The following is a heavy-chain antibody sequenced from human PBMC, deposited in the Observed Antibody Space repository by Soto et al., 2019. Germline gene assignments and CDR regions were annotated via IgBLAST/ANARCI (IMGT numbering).Heavy chain of an antibody. J-gene: IGHJ4*02. V-gene: IGHV4-59*01. CDR2: IYYNGGA. CDR3: TRGTVTVDYFDY. Sequence: SSETLSLTCTVSGGSISGYCWSWIRQPPGKGLEWIGYIYYNGGANYNPSLKSRVTMSVDTSKNQFSLKLSSVTAADTAVYYCTRGTVTVDYFDYWGQGTLVTVSS. CDR1: GGSISGYC. D-gene: IGHD4-4*01.